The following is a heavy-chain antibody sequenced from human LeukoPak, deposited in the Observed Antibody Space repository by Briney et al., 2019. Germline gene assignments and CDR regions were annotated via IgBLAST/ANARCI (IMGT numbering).Heavy chain of an antibody. CDR2: INHSGST. J-gene: IGHJ4*02. CDR3: ASSYKRGVVIIHYVDY. V-gene: IGHV4-34*01. CDR1: GGSFSGYY. D-gene: IGHD3-3*01. Sequence: PSETLSLTCAVYGGSFSGYYWSWIRQPPGKGLKWIGEINHSGSTNYNPSLKSRVTISVDTSKNQFSLKLSSVTAADTAVYYCASSYKRGVVIIHYVDYWGQGTLVTVSS.